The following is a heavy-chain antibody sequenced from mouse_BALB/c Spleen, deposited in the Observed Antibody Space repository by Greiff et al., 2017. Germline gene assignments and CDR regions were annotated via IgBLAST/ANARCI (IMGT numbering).Heavy chain of an antibody. D-gene: IGHD1-2*01. CDR2: ISYSGST. V-gene: IGHV3-8*02. CDR1: GDSITSGY. Sequence: EVHLVESGPSLVKPSQTLSLTCSVTGDSITSGYWNWIRKFPGNKLEYMGYISYSGSTYYNPSLKSRISITRDTSKNQYYRQLNSVTTEDTATYYCARYIPELYYGSFDYAMDYWGQGTSVTVSS. J-gene: IGHJ4*01. CDR3: ARYIPELYYGSFDYAMDY.